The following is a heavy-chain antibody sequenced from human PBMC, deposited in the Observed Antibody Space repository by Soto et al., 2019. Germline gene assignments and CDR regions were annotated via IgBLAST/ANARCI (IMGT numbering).Heavy chain of an antibody. Sequence: PSETLSLTCTVSGGSISPYYWSWIRQPPEKGLEWIGNIYYIGNSNYNPSLKSRVTISLDTSKNQFSLKLSSVTAADTAVYYCARLNYGDFQLYYFDYWGQGTLVTVS. V-gene: IGHV4-59*08. CDR3: ARLNYGDFQLYYFDY. CDR2: IYYIGNS. J-gene: IGHJ4*02. CDR1: GGSISPYY. D-gene: IGHD4-17*01.